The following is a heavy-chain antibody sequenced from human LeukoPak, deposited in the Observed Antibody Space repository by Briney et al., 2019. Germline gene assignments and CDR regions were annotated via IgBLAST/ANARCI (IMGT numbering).Heavy chain of an antibody. CDR2: IYYSGST. D-gene: IGHD5-18*01. CDR1: GGSISSSSYY. J-gene: IGHJ4*02. CDR3: ARSHGADTAMAHFDY. Sequence: SETLSLTCTVSGGSISSSSYYWGWIRQPPGKGLEWIGSIYYSGSTYYNPSLKSRVTISVDTSKNQFSLKLSSVTAAGTAVYYCARSHGADTAMAHFDYWGQGTLVTVSS. V-gene: IGHV4-39*07.